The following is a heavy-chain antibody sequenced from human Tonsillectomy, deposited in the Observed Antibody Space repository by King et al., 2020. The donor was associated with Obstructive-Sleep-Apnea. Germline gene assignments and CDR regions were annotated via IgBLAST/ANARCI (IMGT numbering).Heavy chain of an antibody. CDR1: GFTFSSYA. Sequence: VQLVESGGDLVQPGGSLRLSCAASGFTFSSYAMSWVRQAPGKGLEWVSTISGSGSSTYYADSVKGRFTISRDNSKNTLYLQMNGLRAEDTAVYYCGCERTGSGRCIDYWGQGTLVTVSS. V-gene: IGHV3-23*04. J-gene: IGHJ4*02. CDR3: GCERTGSGRCIDY. CDR2: ISGSGSST. D-gene: IGHD3-10*01.